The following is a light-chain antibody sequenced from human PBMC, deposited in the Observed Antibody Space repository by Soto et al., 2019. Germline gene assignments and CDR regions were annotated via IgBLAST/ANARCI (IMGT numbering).Light chain of an antibody. Sequence: AIRMTQSPSSLSASTGDRVTITCRASQGISSYLAWYQQKPGKAPKLLIYAASTLQSGVPSSFSGSGSGTDFTLTISCLQSEDFATYYCQQYYSYLWTFGQGTKWIS. CDR3: QQYYSYLWT. CDR2: AAS. J-gene: IGKJ1*01. V-gene: IGKV1-8*01. CDR1: QGISSY.